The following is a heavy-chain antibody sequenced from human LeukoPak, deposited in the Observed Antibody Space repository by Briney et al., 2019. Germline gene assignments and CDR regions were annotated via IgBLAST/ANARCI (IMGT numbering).Heavy chain of an antibody. V-gene: IGHV4-59*01. CDR3: AASYYDFWSGSIDY. CDR1: GGSISSYY. CDR2: IYYSGST. Sequence: SETLSLTCTVSGGSISSYYWSWIWQPPGKGLEWIGYIYYSGSTNYNPSLKSRVTISVDTSKNQFSLKLSSVTAADTAVYYCAASYYDFWSGSIDYWGQGTLVTVSS. J-gene: IGHJ4*02. D-gene: IGHD3-3*01.